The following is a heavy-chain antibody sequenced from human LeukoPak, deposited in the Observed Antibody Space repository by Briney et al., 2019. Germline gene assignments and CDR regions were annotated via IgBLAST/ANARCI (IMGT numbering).Heavy chain of an antibody. Sequence: SVKVSCKASVGTFSSYAISWVRQSPGQGLEWMGGIIPIFGTANYAQKFQGRVTITADESTCTAYMELSSLRSEDTAVYYCATERTYYDFWSWCQGTLVTVSS. V-gene: IGHV1-69*13. J-gene: IGHJ4*02. CDR3: ATERTYYDFWS. D-gene: IGHD3-3*01. CDR2: IIPIFGTA. CDR1: VGTFSSYA.